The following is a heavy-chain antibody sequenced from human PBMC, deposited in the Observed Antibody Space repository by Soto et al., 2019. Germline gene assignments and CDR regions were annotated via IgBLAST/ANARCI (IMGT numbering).Heavy chain of an antibody. D-gene: IGHD4-17*01. CDR2: ISAYNGNT. CDR1: GYTFTSYG. J-gene: IGHJ6*02. Sequence: QVQLVQSGAEVKKPGASVKVSCKASGYTFTSYGISWVRQAPGQGLEWMGGISAYNGNTNYAQKLQGRVTMTTATSTSTAYMELRSLRSDDTAVYYCARGNFGDYPYYYYGMDVWGQGTTVTVSS. V-gene: IGHV1-18*04. CDR3: ARGNFGDYPYYYYGMDV.